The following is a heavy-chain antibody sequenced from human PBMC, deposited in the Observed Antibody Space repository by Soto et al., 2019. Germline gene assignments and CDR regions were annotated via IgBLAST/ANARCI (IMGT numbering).Heavy chain of an antibody. J-gene: IGHJ4*02. Sequence: EVQLLESGGGLVQPGGSLRLSCAASGFTFSSNAMSWVRQAPGKGLEWVSTISGSGGTYYADSGKGRFTISRDNTKNTLYLQMNSLRAEDTAVYYCAKEPTGVSDYWGQGALVTVSS. CDR1: GFTFSSNA. V-gene: IGHV3-23*01. CDR2: ISGSGGT. CDR3: AKEPTGVSDY.